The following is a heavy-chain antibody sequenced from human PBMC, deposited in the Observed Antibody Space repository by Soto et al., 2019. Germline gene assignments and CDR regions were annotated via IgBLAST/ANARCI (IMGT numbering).Heavy chain of an antibody. V-gene: IGHV3-30-3*01. D-gene: IGHD6-19*01. Sequence: QVQLVESGGGVVQPGRSLRLSCAASGFTFSTYAMHWVRQAPGKGLEWVAVISYDGSNKYYADSVKGRFTISRDNSKNTLYLQMNSLRAEDTAVYYCARVLYSSGFDIYYYYGMDVWGQGTTVTVSS. J-gene: IGHJ6*02. CDR1: GFTFSTYA. CDR2: ISYDGSNK. CDR3: ARVLYSSGFDIYYYYGMDV.